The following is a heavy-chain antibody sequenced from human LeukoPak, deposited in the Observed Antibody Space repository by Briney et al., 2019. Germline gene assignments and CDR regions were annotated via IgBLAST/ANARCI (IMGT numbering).Heavy chain of an antibody. CDR3: ARADWGVTNLYYFDY. CDR2: MNPNSGNT. D-gene: IGHD3-16*01. V-gene: IGHV1-8*01. J-gene: IGHJ4*02. CDR1: GYTFTSYD. Sequence: ASVRVSCKASGYTFTSYDINWVRQATGQGLEWMGWMNPNSGNTGYAQKFQGRVTTTRNTSISTAYMELSSLRSEDTAVYYCARADWGVTNLYYFDYWGQGTLVTVSS.